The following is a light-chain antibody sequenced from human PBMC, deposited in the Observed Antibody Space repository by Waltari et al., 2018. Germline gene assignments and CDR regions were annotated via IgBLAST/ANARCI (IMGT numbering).Light chain of an antibody. CDR2: AVS. CDR3: SSYAGSSKGV. V-gene: IGLV2-23*02. Sequence: QSALTQPASVSGSPGQSITISCTGTTSDVGNYKRVSWYQQHPGKPPKLMIYAVSKRPSGVSDRCAGSKSGDMASLTISGLQPEDEAEYFCSSYAGSSKGVFGGGTKVTVL. CDR1: TSDVGNYKR. J-gene: IGLJ2*01.